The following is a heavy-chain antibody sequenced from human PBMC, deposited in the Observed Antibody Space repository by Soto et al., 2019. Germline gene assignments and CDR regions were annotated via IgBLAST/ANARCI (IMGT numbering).Heavy chain of an antibody. V-gene: IGHV4-61*01. CDR1: GGSLSGGSYY. CDR3: ARVANYAFWSGTPFGY. CDR2: TYYTGST. D-gene: IGHD3-3*01. J-gene: IGHJ4*02. Sequence: PSETLSLTCSVSGGSLSGGSYYWSWIRQPPGKGLEWVGYTYYTGSTNYHPSLKSRVSISLDMSKNQFSLKLSSVTAADTAVYYCARVANYAFWSGTPFGYWGPGTLVTVSS.